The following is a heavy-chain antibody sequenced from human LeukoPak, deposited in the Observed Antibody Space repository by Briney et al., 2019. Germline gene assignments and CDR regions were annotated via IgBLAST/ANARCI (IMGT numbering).Heavy chain of an antibody. CDR1: GFTFDDYA. J-gene: IGHJ5*02. V-gene: IGHV3-9*01. Sequence: GGSLRLSCAASGFTFDDYAMHWVRQAPGKGLEWVSGISWNSGSIGHADSVKGRFTISRDNAKNSLYLQMNSLRAEDTALYYCAKALTLGSSSAFDPWGQGTLVTVSS. CDR3: AKALTLGSSSAFDP. CDR2: ISWNSGSI. D-gene: IGHD6-13*01.